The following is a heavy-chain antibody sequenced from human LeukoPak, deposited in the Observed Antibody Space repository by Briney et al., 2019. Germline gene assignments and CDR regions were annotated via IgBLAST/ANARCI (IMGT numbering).Heavy chain of an antibody. CDR3: ARDYYDSRGEAFDI. CDR1: GGSIGSHY. Sequence: PSETLSLTCTVSGGSIGSHYWSWIRQPPGRGLEWIGYVFYSGTTNYNPSLKSRVTISVDMSKNQFSLKLSSVTAADTAVYYCARDYYDSRGEAFDIWGLGTMVTVSS. D-gene: IGHD3-22*01. V-gene: IGHV4-59*11. J-gene: IGHJ3*02. CDR2: VFYSGTT.